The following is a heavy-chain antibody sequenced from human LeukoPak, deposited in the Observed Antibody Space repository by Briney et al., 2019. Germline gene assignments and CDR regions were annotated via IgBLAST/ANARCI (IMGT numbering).Heavy chain of an antibody. V-gene: IGHV1-69*06. D-gene: IGHD2-15*01. Sequence: GASVKVSCMASGGTFSSYAISWVRQAPGQGLEWMGGIIPIFGTANYAQKFQGRVTITADKSTSTAYMELSSLRSEDTAVYYCARAQQRGSGGSSRFDYWGQGTLVTVSS. CDR1: GGTFSSYA. CDR3: ARAQQRGSGGSSRFDY. J-gene: IGHJ4*02. CDR2: IIPIFGTA.